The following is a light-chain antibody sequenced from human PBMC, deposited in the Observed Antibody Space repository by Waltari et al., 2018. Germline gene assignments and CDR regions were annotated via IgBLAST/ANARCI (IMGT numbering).Light chain of an antibody. CDR2: DAS. CDR3: QQRSSLPYN. CDR1: QTVRTF. J-gene: IGKJ2*01. Sequence: EIVLTQSPATLTLSPGDTATLACRASQTVRTFLAWYQQKPGKAPRLLIFDASSRATGISTKFRGSGSGTDFTLTVNNLEAEDFAVYYCQQRSSLPYNFGQGTRVDFK. V-gene: IGKV3-11*01.